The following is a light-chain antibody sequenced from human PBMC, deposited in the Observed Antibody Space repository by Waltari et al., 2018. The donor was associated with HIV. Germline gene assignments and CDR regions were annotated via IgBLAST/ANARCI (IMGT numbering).Light chain of an antibody. J-gene: IGLJ3*02. CDR2: ADT. Sequence: SYELTQPPSVSVSPGQTARITCSGDALPKKYASWYQQKSGQAPVLVIYADTKRPAGIPERVSGSSSGTMATLTISGAQVEDEADYYCYSTDSSGNHRVFGGGTKLTVL. V-gene: IGLV3-10*01. CDR3: YSTDSSGNHRV. CDR1: ALPKKY.